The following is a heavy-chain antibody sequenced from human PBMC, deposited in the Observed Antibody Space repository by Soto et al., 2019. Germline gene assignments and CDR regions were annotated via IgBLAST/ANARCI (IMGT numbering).Heavy chain of an antibody. D-gene: IGHD3-10*01. Sequence: SVKVSWKASGGTFSSYAISWVRQAPGQGLEWMGGIIPIFGTANYAQKFQGRVTITADESTSTAYMELSSLRSEDTAVYYCASGRSGSETYYYYYGMDVWGQGTTVTVSS. CDR2: IIPIFGTA. J-gene: IGHJ6*02. CDR1: GGTFSSYA. CDR3: ASGRSGSETYYYYYGMDV. V-gene: IGHV1-69*13.